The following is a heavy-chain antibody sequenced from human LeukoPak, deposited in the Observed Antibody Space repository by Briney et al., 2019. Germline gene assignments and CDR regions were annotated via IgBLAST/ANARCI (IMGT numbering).Heavy chain of an antibody. Sequence: SETLSLTCTVSGGSISSYYWSWIRQPPGKGLEWIGYIYYSGSTNYNPSLKSRVTISVDTSKTQFSLKLSSVTAADTAVYYCATATVTTRAYYYYMDVWGKGTTVTVSS. CDR1: GGSISSYY. V-gene: IGHV4-59*08. D-gene: IGHD4-17*01. J-gene: IGHJ6*03. CDR2: IYYSGST. CDR3: ATATVTTRAYYYYMDV.